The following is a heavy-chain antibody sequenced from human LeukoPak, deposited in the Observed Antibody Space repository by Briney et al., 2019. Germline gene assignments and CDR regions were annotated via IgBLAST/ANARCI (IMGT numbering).Heavy chain of an antibody. CDR3: AREIPIFGVVPLDY. V-gene: IGHV1-69*04. D-gene: IGHD3-3*01. J-gene: IGHJ4*02. CDR1: GGTFSSYT. CDR2: IIPILGIA. Sequence: SVKVSCKASGGTFSSYTISWVRQAPGQGLEWMGRIIPILGIANYAQKFQGRVMITADKSTSTAYMELSSLRSEDTAVYYCAREIPIFGVVPLDYWGQRTLVTVSS.